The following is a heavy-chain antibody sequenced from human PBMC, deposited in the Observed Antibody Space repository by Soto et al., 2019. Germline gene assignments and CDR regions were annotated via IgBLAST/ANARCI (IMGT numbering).Heavy chain of an antibody. CDR1: GFDFSSYG. Sequence: GGSVRLSCVASGFDFSSYGIHWVRQSPGKGLEWVASASYSGSEVFYADFAKGRFTVSKEISKKTAFLQMNALRHDDTAIYFCARDSGWPLLNFDFWGQGTLVTVS. CDR3: ARDSGWPLLNFDF. V-gene: IGHV3-30*03. CDR2: ASYSGSEV. J-gene: IGHJ4*02. D-gene: IGHD2-15*01.